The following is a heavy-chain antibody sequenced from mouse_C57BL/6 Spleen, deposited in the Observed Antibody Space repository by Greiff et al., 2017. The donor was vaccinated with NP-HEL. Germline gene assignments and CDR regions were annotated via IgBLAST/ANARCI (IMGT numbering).Heavy chain of an antibody. Sequence: VQLQESGAELVRPGASVKLSCTASGFNIKDDYMHWVKQRPEQGLEWIGWIDPENGDTEYASKFQGKATITADTSSNTAYLQLSSLTSEDTAVYYCTKGGLAYWGQGTLVTVSA. CDR3: TKGGLAY. J-gene: IGHJ3*01. CDR2: IDPENGDT. CDR1: GFNIKDDY. V-gene: IGHV14-4*01.